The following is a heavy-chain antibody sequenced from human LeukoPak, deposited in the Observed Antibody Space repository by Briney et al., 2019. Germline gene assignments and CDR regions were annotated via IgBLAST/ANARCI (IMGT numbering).Heavy chain of an antibody. Sequence: GGSLRLSCVASGFIVSSNYMSWVRQAPGKGLEWVSAISNNGGYTYYADSVQGRFTISRDNSKSTLCLQMNSLRAEDTAVYYCAKQLGYCSDGSCYFPYWGQGTLVTVSS. CDR1: GFIVSSNY. CDR2: ISNNGGYT. CDR3: AKQLGYCSDGSCYFPY. D-gene: IGHD2-15*01. V-gene: IGHV3-23*01. J-gene: IGHJ4*02.